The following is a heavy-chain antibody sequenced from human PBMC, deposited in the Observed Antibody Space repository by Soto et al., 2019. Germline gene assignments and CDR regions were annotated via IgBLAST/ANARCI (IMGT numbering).Heavy chain of an antibody. D-gene: IGHD3-16*01. Sequence: SGPTLVNPTETLTLTCTVSGFSLSNARMGVSWIRQPPGKALEWLAHIFSNDEKSYSTSLKSRLTISKDTSKSQVVLTMTNMDPGDTATFYGARISDDYVWGSYRPDDWGQGTLVTVS. CDR3: ARISDDYVWGSYRPDD. J-gene: IGHJ4*02. CDR2: IFSNDEK. CDR1: GFSLSNARMG. V-gene: IGHV2-26*01.